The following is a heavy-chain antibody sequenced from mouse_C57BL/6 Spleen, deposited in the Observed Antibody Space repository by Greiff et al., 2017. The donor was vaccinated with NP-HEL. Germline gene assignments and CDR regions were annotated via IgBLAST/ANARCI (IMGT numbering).Heavy chain of an antibody. J-gene: IGHJ2*01. CDR3: ARYGYGYGFDY. CDR1: GYTFTDYN. Sequence: VQLQQSGPELVKPGASVKIPCKASGYTFTDYNMDWVKQSHGKSLEWIGDINPNNGGTSYNQKFKGKATLTVDKSSSTAYMELRSLTSEDTAVYYCARYGYGYGFDYWGQGTTLTVSS. V-gene: IGHV1-18*01. CDR2: INPNNGGT. D-gene: IGHD2-2*01.